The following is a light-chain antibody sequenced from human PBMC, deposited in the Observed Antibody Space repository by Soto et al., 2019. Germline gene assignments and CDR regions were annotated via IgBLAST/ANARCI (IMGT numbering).Light chain of an antibody. Sequence: DIQMTQSPSSLSASVGDRVTITCRASQGIRNSLGWYQQKPGKAPKRLIYAASSLQSGVPSRFSGSGSGTEFTLTISSLQPEDFATYYCQQSYSTPRTFGQGTKVDIK. CDR1: QGIRNS. CDR3: QQSYSTPRT. J-gene: IGKJ1*01. V-gene: IGKV1-17*01. CDR2: AAS.